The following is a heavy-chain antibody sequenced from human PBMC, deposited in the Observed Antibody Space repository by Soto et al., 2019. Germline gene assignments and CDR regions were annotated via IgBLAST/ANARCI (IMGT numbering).Heavy chain of an antibody. CDR2: MNPDSGHT. V-gene: IGHV1-8*01. CDR3: ARSGGGSNVNFDY. J-gene: IGHJ4*02. CDR1: GYTFTSYD. Sequence: QVQLVQSGAEVRTPGASVKVSCKASGYTFTSYDINWVRQATGQVPEWMGWMNPDSGHTGYVQKFQGRVTMTRNTVISTAYMELSSLRSEDTAVYYCARSGGGSNVNFDYWGQGTLVTVSS. D-gene: IGHD2-15*01.